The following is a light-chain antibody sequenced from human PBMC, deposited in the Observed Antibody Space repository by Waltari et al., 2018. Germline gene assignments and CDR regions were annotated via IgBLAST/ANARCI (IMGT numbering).Light chain of an antibody. CDR3: SSYAGSNKLI. CDR2: EVD. V-gene: IGLV2-8*01. J-gene: IGLJ2*01. CDR1: SSDIGAYKY. Sequence: QSALTQPPSASGSPGQIVIIPCTGTSSDIGAYKYVSWYQQIPGRAPALIIYEVDRRPPGVPDRFSGSKSGNTASLTVSGLQTEDEGDYYCSSYAGSNKLIFGGVTKLTVL.